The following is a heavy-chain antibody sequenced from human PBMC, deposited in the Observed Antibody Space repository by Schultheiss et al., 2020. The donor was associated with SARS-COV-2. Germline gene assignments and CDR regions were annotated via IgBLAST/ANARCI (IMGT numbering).Heavy chain of an antibody. D-gene: IGHD2-2*01. CDR3: ARSDPVVPAAMRDPEYYYGMDV. CDR1: GFTFSSYG. Sequence: GESLKISCAASGFTFSSYGMHWVRQAPGKGLEWVAVISYDGSNKYYADSVKGRFTISRDNSKNTLYLQMNSLRAEDTAVYYCARSDPVVPAAMRDPEYYYGMDVWGQGTTVTVSS. CDR2: ISYDGSNK. J-gene: IGHJ6*02. V-gene: IGHV3-33*05.